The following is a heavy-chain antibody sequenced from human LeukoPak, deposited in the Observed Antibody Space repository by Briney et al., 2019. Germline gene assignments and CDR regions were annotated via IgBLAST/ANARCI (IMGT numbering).Heavy chain of an antibody. J-gene: IGHJ6*03. V-gene: IGHV3-53*01. Sequence: PGGSLRLSCAASGFTVSSNYMSWVRQAPGKGLEWVSVIYSGGSTYYADSVKGRFTISRDNSKNTLYLQMNSLRVEDTAVYYCARVSREYHLLSSYYYYYMDVWGKGTTVTVSS. D-gene: IGHD2-2*01. CDR2: IYSGGST. CDR3: ARVSREYHLLSSYYYYYMDV. CDR1: GFTVSSNY.